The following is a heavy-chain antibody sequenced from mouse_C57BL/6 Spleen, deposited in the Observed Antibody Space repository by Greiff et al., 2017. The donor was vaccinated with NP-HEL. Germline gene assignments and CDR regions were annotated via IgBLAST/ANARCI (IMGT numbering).Heavy chain of an antibody. CDR2: ISSGSSTI. Sequence: EVQWVESGGGLVKPGGSLKLSCAASGFTFSDYGMHWVRQAPEKGLEWVAYISSGSSTIYYADTVKGRFTISRDNAKNTLFLQMTSLRSEDTAMYYCARPTVVEGAWFAYWGQGTLVTVSA. J-gene: IGHJ3*01. CDR3: ARPTVVEGAWFAY. CDR1: GFTFSDYG. V-gene: IGHV5-17*01. D-gene: IGHD1-1*01.